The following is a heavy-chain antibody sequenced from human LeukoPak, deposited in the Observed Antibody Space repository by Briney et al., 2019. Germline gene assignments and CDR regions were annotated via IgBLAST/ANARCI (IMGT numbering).Heavy chain of an antibody. CDR3: ARGYGGIYYYYYYMDV. CDR2: INPNSGGT. V-gene: IGHV1-2*02. D-gene: IGHD4-23*01. Sequence: ASVKVSCKASGYTFTDYYMHWVRQAPGQGLEWMGWINPNSGGTIYAQNFQGRVTMTRDTSISTAYMELSRLRSDDTAIYYCARGYGGIYYYYYYMDVWGKGTTVTVSS. CDR1: GYTFTDYY. J-gene: IGHJ6*03.